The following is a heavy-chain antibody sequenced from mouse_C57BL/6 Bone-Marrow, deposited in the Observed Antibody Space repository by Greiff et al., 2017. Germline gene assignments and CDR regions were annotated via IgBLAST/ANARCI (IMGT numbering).Heavy chain of an antibody. CDR3: ARQSSRDYFDY. CDR2: INPGSGGT. D-gene: IGHD1-1*01. J-gene: IGHJ2*01. CDR1: GYAFTNYL. Sequence: VQLQQSGAELVRPGTSVKVSCKASGYAFTNYLIEWVKQRPGQGLEWIGVINPGSGGTNYNEKFKGKATLTVDKSSTTAYMQLISLTSEDSAFYFCARQSSRDYFDYWGQGTTLTVSS. V-gene: IGHV1-54*01.